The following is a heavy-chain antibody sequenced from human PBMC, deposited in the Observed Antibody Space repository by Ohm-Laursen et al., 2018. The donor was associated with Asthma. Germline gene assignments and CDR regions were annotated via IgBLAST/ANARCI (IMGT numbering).Heavy chain of an antibody. CDR2: ISYDGSNK. CDR3: AKGLYYYGSGSYLYYYYGMDV. J-gene: IGHJ6*02. V-gene: IGHV3-30*04. Sequence: SLRLSCAASGFTFSSYAIHWVRQAPGKGLEWVAVISYDGSNKYYADSVKGRFTISRDNSKNTLYLQMNSLRAEDTAVYYCAKGLYYYGSGSYLYYYYGMDVWGQGTTVTVSS. CDR1: GFTFSSYA. D-gene: IGHD3-10*01.